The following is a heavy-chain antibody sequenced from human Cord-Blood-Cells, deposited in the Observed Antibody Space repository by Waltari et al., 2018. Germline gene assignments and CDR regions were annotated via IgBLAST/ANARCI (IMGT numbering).Heavy chain of an antibody. CDR3: ASGGEKDYMGWFDP. CDR1: GYTFTSYH. Sequence: QAQPVQSGAEVKNPGASVKVPCKASGYTFTSYHMHWVRQAPGQRLEWMGWINAGNGNTKYSQKFQGRVTITRDTSASTAYMELSSLRSEDTAVYYCASGGEKDYMGWFDPWGQGTLVTVSS. D-gene: IGHD4-4*01. J-gene: IGHJ5*02. CDR2: INAGNGNT. V-gene: IGHV1-3*01.